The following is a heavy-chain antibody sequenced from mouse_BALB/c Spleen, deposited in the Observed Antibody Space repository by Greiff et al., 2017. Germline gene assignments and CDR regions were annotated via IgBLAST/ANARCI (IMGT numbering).Heavy chain of an antibody. J-gene: IGHJ1*01. D-gene: IGHD1-1*01. CDR1: GFTFSSYT. Sequence: EVQGVESGGGLVKPGGSLKLSCAASGFTFSSYTMSWVRQTPEKRLEWVATISSGGSYTYYPDSVKGRFTISRDNAKNTLYLQMSSLKSEDTAMYYCTRDGDYYGSSYGWYFDVWGAGTTVTVSS. CDR2: ISSGGSYT. CDR3: TRDGDYYGSSYGWYFDV. V-gene: IGHV5-6-4*01.